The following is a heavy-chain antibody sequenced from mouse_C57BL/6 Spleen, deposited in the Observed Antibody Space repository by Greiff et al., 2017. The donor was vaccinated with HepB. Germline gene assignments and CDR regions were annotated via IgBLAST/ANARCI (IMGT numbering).Heavy chain of an antibody. V-gene: IGHV5-4*01. CDR1: GFTFSSYA. Sequence: EVMLVESGGGLVKPGGSLKLSCAASGFTFSSYAMSWVRQTPEKRLEWVATISDGGSYTYYPDNVKGRFTISTDNAKNTLYLQMSHLKSEDTAMYYCARDLYYYGSIPLAYWGQGTLVTVSA. D-gene: IGHD1-1*01. CDR3: ARDLYYYGSIPLAY. CDR2: ISDGGSYT. J-gene: IGHJ3*01.